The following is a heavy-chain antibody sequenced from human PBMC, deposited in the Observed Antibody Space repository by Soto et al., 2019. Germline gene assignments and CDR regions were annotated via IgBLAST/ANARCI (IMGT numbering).Heavy chain of an antibody. CDR3: ARDLDGLHDDTSGPFPRPG. D-gene: IGHD3-22*01. Sequence: LSLTCTVSGGSISSDDYYWSWIRQAPGRGLEWIGNIHSSGSIYYNPSLKSRATMSIDTAGNQFSLKVSSVTVADTAVYYCARDLDGLHDDTSGPFPRPGWGQGTLVTVSS. J-gene: IGHJ1*01. CDR2: IHSSGSI. V-gene: IGHV4-30-4*01. CDR1: GGSISSDDYY.